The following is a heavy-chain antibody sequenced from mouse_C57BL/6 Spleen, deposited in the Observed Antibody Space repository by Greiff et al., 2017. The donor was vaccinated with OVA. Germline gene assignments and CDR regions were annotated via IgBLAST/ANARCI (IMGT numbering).Heavy chain of an antibody. CDR2: IYPGDGDT. D-gene: IGHD2-4*01. J-gene: IGHJ2*01. Sequence: VQLQQSGPELVKPGASVKISCKASGYAFSSSWMNWVKQRPGKGLEWIGRIYPGDGDTNYNGKFKGKATLTADKSSCTAYMQLSSLTSEDSAVYFCARWDDYDDFDYWGQGTTLTVSS. CDR3: ARWDDYDDFDY. CDR1: GYAFSSSW. V-gene: IGHV1-82*01.